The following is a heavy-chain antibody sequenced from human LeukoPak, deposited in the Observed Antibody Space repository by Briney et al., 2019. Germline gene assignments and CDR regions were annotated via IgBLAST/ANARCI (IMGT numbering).Heavy chain of an antibody. J-gene: IGHJ4*02. CDR1: GFSFSNFD. CDR2: ISGSGTTI. D-gene: IGHD3-22*01. CDR3: ARRFGY. V-gene: IGHV3-48*03. Sequence: GGSLRLSCAASGFSFSNFDMNWVRQAPGKGLEWISYISGSGTTIYYADSVKGRFTISRDNAKNSLYLQMNSLRAEDTAVYYCARRFGYWGQGTLVTVSS.